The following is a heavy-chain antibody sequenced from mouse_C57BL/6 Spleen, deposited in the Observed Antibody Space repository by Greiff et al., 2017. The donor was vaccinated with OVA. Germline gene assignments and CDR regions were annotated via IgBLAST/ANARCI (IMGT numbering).Heavy chain of an antibody. J-gene: IGHJ3*01. CDR2: IDPSDSYT. D-gene: IGHD2-2*01. V-gene: IGHV1-59*01. CDR1: GYTFTSYW. Sequence: QVQLQQPGAELVRPGTSVKLSCKASGYTFTSYWMHWVKQRPGQGLEWIGVIDPSDSYTNYNQKFKGKATLTVDTSSSTAYMQLSSLTSEYSAVYYCECEGDDDSWFSYWGPGTLVTVSA. CDR3: ECEGDDDSWFSY.